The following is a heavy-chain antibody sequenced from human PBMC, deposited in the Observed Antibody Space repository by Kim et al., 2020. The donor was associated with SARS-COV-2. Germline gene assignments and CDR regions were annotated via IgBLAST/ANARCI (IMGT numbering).Heavy chain of an antibody. D-gene: IGHD2-2*01. J-gene: IGHJ5*02. CDR3: AKHGDIVVVPAAPNWFDP. V-gene: IGHV3-30*02. Sequence: VKGRFTSARDKSKNTLYLQMNSLRAEDTAVYYCAKHGDIVVVPAAPNWFDPWGQGTLVTVSS.